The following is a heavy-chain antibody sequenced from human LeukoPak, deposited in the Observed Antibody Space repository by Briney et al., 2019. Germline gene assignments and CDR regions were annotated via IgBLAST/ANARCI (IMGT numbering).Heavy chain of an antibody. CDR2: ISSSGSTI. V-gene: IGHV3-48*03. CDR1: GFTFSSYE. Sequence: GGSLRLSCAASGFTFSSYEMNWVRQAPGKGLEWVSYISSSGSTIYYADSVKGRFTISRDNAKNSLYLQMNSLRAEDTAVYYCAREYYDFWSGYSRRALGYWGQGTLVAVSS. J-gene: IGHJ4*02. CDR3: AREYYDFWSGYSRRALGY. D-gene: IGHD3-3*01.